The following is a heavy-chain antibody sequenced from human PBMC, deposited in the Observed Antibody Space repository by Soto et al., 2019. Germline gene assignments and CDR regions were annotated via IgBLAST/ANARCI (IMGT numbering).Heavy chain of an antibody. V-gene: IGHV4-39*01. CDR3: ARLERFSMIRGMDFDS. D-gene: IGHD3-10*01. J-gene: IGHJ4*02. CDR2: SYYGGST. Sequence: QLQLQESGPGLVKPSETLSVTCTVSGGSINSNFSYWGWLRQPPGKGLAWIGVSYYGGSTYYNPSLESRVTISVDTSKNQFSLKLTSVTAADTAVYYCARLERFSMIRGMDFDSWGQGTLVTVSS. CDR1: GGSINSNFSY.